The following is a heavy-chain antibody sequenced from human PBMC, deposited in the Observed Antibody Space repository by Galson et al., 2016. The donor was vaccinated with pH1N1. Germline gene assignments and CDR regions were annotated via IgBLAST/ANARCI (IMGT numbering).Heavy chain of an antibody. Sequence: TLSLTCTVSGGSISSGTYYWNWIRQHPGKGLDWIGCISYSGSTYYNPSLKSRITISVDTSKNQFSLKLSSVTAADTAVYYCARLVWFGELGNWFDPWGQGTLVTVSS. CDR3: ARLVWFGELGNWFDP. CDR2: ISYSGST. D-gene: IGHD3-10*01. CDR1: GGSISSGTYY. V-gene: IGHV4-31*03. J-gene: IGHJ5*02.